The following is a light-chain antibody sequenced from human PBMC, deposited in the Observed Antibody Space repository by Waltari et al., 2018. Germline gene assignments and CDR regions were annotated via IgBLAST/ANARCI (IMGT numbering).Light chain of an antibody. CDR1: SSDVGGYNY. CDR3: SSYTSSSTPYV. V-gene: IGLV2-14*01. CDR2: DVS. Sequence: QSALTRPASVSGSPGQSLTIPCTGTSSDVGGYNYVPWYQQHPGKAPKLMIYDVSNRPSGVSNRFSGSKSGNTASLTISGLQAEDEADYYCSSYTSSSTPYVFGTGTKVTVL. J-gene: IGLJ1*01.